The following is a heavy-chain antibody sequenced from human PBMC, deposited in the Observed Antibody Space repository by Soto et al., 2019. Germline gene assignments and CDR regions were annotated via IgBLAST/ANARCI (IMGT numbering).Heavy chain of an antibody. CDR2: IRSISSDI. V-gene: IGHV3-21*01. CDR1: GFTFSDYT. CDR3: ARGSSPTGY. J-gene: IGHJ4*02. Sequence: GGSLRLSCAASGFTFSDYTMNWVRQAPGKGLEWVSSIRSISSDIYYADSVKGRFTISRDNAKNTLYLQMDSLRAEDTAVYYCARGSSPTGYWGQGTLVTVSS. D-gene: IGHD6-13*01.